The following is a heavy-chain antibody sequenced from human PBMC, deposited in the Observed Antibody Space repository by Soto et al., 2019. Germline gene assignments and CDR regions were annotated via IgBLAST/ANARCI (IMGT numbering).Heavy chain of an antibody. Sequence: QVQLVQSGAEVKKPGASVKVSCKASGYTFTNYGISWVRQAPGQGLEWMGWISAYNGNTKYAQKFQGRVTMTTDTSTSTAYMELRSLRSDDTAVYYCARGVGSWSYYNQDNWFDPWGQGTLVTVSS. CDR1: GYTFTNYG. CDR2: ISAYNGNT. CDR3: ARGVGSWSYYNQDNWFDP. D-gene: IGHD3-10*01. J-gene: IGHJ5*02. V-gene: IGHV1-18*01.